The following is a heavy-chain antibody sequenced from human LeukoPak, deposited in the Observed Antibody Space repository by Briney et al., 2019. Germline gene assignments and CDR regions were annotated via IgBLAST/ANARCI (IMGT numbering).Heavy chain of an antibody. J-gene: IGHJ6*03. CDR3: AKDGSGIGLSGYMDV. V-gene: IGHV3-64*01. CDR2: ISSNGGST. CDR1: GFTFSSYA. D-gene: IGHD6-13*01. Sequence: PGGSLRLSCAASGFTFSSYAMHWVRQAPGKGLEYVSAISSNGGSTYYANSVKGRFTISRDNSKNTLYLQMGSLRAEDMAVYYCAKDGSGIGLSGYMDVWGKGTTVTISS.